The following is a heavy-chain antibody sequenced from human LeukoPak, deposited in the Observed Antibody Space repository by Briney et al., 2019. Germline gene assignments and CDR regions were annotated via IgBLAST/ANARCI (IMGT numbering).Heavy chain of an antibody. CDR3: ANYRGGYSPGYFDY. V-gene: IGHV3-23*01. D-gene: IGHD3-22*01. J-gene: IGHJ4*02. CDR2: ISGSGGST. CDR1: GFIFSSYA. Sequence: GGSLRLSCAASGFIFSSYAMSWVRQAPGKGLEWVSAISGSGGSTYYADSVKGRFTISRDNSKNTLYLQMNSLRTEDTAVYYCANYRGGYSPGYFDYWGQGTLVTVSS.